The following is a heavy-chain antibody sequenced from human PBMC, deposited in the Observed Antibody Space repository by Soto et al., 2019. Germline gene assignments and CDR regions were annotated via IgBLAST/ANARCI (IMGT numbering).Heavy chain of an antibody. CDR1: GFTFSSYW. CDR2: IKQGGSEK. CDR3: ASLKFDYFDY. V-gene: IGHV3-7*01. J-gene: IGHJ4*02. Sequence: EVQLVESGGGLVQPGGSLRLSCAASGFTFSSYWMSWVRQAPGKGLEWVANIKQGGSEKYYVDSVKGRFTISRDNAKNALYLQINILRAEDTAVYYCASLKFDYFDYWGQGTLVTVSS.